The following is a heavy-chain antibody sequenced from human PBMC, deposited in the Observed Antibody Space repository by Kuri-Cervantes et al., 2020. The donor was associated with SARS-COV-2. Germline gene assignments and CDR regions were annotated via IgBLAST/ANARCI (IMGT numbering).Heavy chain of an antibody. Sequence: GESLKISCAASGFTFSSYAMHWVRQAPGKGQEWVAVISYDGSNKYYADSVKGRFTISRDNSKNTLCLQMNSLRAEDTAVYYCAKAPGIYSSSWYELDYWGQGTLVTVSS. J-gene: IGHJ4*02. CDR1: GFTFSSYA. CDR2: ISYDGSNK. CDR3: AKAPGIYSSSWYELDY. D-gene: IGHD6-13*01. V-gene: IGHV3-30-3*01.